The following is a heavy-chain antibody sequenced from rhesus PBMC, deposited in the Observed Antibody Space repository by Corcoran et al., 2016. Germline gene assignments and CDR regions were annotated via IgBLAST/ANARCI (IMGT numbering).Heavy chain of an antibody. CDR1: GYSFTDYY. CDR2: LNPKTGDA. CDR3: ARDGKASWRDLGY. Sequence: QVQLVQSGAEVKKPGSSVTVACKASGYSFTDYYIHWVRQVPGQGLEWMGELNPKTGDASCAQRFQDRVTLTRDTSTNTASMDLTSLRSEDTAVYYCARDGKASWRDLGYWGQGALVTVSS. D-gene: IGHD1-1*01. J-gene: IGHJ4*01. V-gene: IGHV1-138*01.